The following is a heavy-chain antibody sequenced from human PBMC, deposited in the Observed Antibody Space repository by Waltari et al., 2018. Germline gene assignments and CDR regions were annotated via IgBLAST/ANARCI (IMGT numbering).Heavy chain of an antibody. CDR1: GFTFSSYW. J-gene: IGHJ6*02. D-gene: IGHD3-10*01. V-gene: IGHV3-74*01. CDR2: INRDGSST. CDR3: ATGGYYYYYGMDV. Sequence: EVQLVESGGGLVQPGGSLRLSCAASGFTFSSYWMHWVRQAPGKGLVWVSRINRDGSSTRYADSWKGRFTSSRDNAKNTLYLQMNSLRAEDTAVYYCATGGYYYYYGMDVWGQGTTVTISS.